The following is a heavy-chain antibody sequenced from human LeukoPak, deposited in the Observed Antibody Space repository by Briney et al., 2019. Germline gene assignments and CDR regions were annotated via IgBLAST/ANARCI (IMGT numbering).Heavy chain of an antibody. V-gene: IGHV3-64D*09. CDR1: GFTFSSYP. J-gene: IGHJ4*02. CDR3: VTSNNYGCRGFDY. Sequence: PGGSLRLSCSVSGFTFSSYPMDWVRQAPGKGLECVSGISRNGGSTYYTDSVKGRFTISRDNSKNSLYLQMSSLRAEDTAVYYCVTSNNYGCRGFDYWGQGALVTVSS. CDR2: ISRNGGST. D-gene: IGHD3-10*01.